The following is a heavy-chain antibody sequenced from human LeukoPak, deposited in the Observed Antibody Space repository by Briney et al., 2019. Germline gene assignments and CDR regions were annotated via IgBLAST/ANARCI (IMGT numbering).Heavy chain of an antibody. V-gene: IGHV3-23*01. CDR2: ISGSGGST. J-gene: IGHJ4*02. CDR1: GXTFSSYA. D-gene: IGHD3-10*01. Sequence: GGSLRLSCAASGXTFSSYAVSWVRQAPGKGLEWVSGISGSGGSTYYADSVKGRFTISRDNSKNTLYLQMNSLRAEDTALYYCAKDGTVRGVIIYYFDYWGQGTLVTVSS. CDR3: AKDGTVRGVIIYYFDY.